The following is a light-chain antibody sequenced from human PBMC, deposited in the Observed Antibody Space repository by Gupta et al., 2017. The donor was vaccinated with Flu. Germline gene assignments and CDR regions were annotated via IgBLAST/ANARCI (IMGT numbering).Light chain of an antibody. J-gene: IGLJ1*01. Sequence: QSVLTQPPSVSAAPGQKVTISCSGSSSNIGNNYVSWYQQLPGTAPKHLLYENNKRPSGIPDRFSGSKSGTSATLGITGLQTGDEADYYCGTWDSSLSAYVFGTGTKVTVL. CDR3: GTWDSSLSAYV. CDR1: SSNIGNNY. CDR2: ENN. V-gene: IGLV1-51*02.